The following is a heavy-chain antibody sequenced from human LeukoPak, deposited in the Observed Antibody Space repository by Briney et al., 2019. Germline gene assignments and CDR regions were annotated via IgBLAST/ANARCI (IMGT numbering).Heavy chain of an antibody. CDR3: AKDLGYCSSTSCYNRYFQH. J-gene: IGHJ1*01. Sequence: PGGSLRLSCAASGFTFSSYAMSWVRQAPGKGLEWVSAISGSGGSTYYADSVKGRFTISRDNSKNTLYLQMNSLTAEDTAVYYCAKDLGYCSSTSCYNRYFQHWGQGTLVTVSS. CDR2: ISGSGGST. D-gene: IGHD2-2*02. CDR1: GFTFSSYA. V-gene: IGHV3-23*01.